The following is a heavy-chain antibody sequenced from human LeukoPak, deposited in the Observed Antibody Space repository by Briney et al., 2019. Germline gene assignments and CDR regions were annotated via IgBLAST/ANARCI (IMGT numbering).Heavy chain of an antibody. CDR3: ARVRDGYNLS. CDR2: ISTYNGDT. V-gene: IGHV1-18*01. J-gene: IGHJ5*02. D-gene: IGHD5-24*01. Sequence: GASVKVSCKASGGTFSNYAISWVRQAPGQGLEWMGWISTYNGDTNFAQKFQGRVTMTTDTSTNTAYMELSSLRSEDTAVYYCARVRDGYNLSWGQGTLVTVSS. CDR1: GGTFSNYA.